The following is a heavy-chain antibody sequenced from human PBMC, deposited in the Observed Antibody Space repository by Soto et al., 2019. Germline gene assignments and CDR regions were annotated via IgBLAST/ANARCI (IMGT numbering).Heavy chain of an antibody. D-gene: IGHD5-12*01. CDR2: IVVGSGNT. CDR3: ARGEPATDYYYYGMDV. J-gene: IGHJ6*02. V-gene: IGHV1-58*01. CDR1: GFTFTSSA. Sequence: GASVKVSCKASGFTFTSSAVQWVRQARGQGLEWMGWIVVGSGNTNYAQKFQERVTITRDESTSTAYMELSSLRSEDTAVYYCARGEPATDYYYYGMDVWGQGTTVNVSS.